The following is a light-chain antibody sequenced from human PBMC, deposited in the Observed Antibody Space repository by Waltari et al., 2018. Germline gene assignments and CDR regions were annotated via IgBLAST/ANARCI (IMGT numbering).Light chain of an antibody. Sequence: DIVMTQSPLSLPVTPGEPASISCRSSQSLLHSNGYNYLDWYVQKPGQSPQLLIYLASERASGVPDRVIGSGSGTDFTRKISRVEAEDVGSYYCMQGLQIPDTFGQGTRLEIK. J-gene: IGKJ5*01. V-gene: IGKV2-28*01. CDR3: MQGLQIPDT. CDR1: QSLLHSNGYNY. CDR2: LAS.